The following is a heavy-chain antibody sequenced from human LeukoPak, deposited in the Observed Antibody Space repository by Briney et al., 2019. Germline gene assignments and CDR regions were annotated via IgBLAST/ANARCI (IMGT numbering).Heavy chain of an antibody. Sequence: ASVKVSCKASGYTFTSYDINWVRQATGQGLEWMGWMNPNSGNTGYAQKFQGRVTMTRNTSISTAYMELSSLRSEDTAVYYCARGGPNYDFWSGYYWGYYYYYMDVWGKGTTVTVSS. CDR2: MNPNSGNT. CDR1: GYTFTSYD. CDR3: ARGGPNYDFWSGYYWGYYYYYMDV. V-gene: IGHV1-8*01. D-gene: IGHD3-3*01. J-gene: IGHJ6*03.